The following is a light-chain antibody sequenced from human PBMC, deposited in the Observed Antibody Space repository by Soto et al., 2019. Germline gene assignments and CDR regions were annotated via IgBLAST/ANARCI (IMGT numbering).Light chain of an antibody. Sequence: EIVLTQSPGTLSLSPGERATLSCRASQSVSSSYLAWYQQKPGQAPRLLIYGASSRATGIPDRFSGSGSGTGFTITISSLETDGLAVDFCQQYGSSLYTFGQGTKLEIK. J-gene: IGKJ2*01. CDR3: QQYGSSLYT. CDR2: GAS. CDR1: QSVSSSY. V-gene: IGKV3-20*01.